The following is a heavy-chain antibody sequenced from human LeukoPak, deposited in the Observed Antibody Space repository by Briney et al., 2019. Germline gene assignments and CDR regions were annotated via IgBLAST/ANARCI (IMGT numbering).Heavy chain of an antibody. V-gene: IGHV4-38-2*02. Sequence: SETLSLTCTVSGGSISSGYYWGWIRQPPGKGLEWIGSIYHSGSTYYNPSLKSRVTISVDTSKNQFSLKLSSVTAADTAVYYCARDHLVSPSLRFFDPWGQGTLVTVSS. CDR1: GGSISSGYY. D-gene: IGHD1-14*01. J-gene: IGHJ5*02. CDR2: IYHSGST. CDR3: ARDHLVSPSLRFFDP.